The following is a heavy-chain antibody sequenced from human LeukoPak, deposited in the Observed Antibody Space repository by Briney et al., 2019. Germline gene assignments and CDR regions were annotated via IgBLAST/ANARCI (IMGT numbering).Heavy chain of an antibody. CDR2: ISSSSSYI. CDR3: ARDPHSNYGY. J-gene: IGHJ4*02. Sequence: GGSLRLSCAASGFTFRSYSMNWVRQAPGKGLEWVSSISSSSSYIYYADSVKGRFTISRDNAKNSLYLQMNSLRAEDTAVYYCARDPHSNYGYWGQGTLVTVSS. D-gene: IGHD4-11*01. V-gene: IGHV3-21*01. CDR1: GFTFRSYS.